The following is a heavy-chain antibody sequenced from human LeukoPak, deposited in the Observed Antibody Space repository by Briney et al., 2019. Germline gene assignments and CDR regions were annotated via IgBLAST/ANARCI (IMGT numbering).Heavy chain of an antibody. D-gene: IGHD5-18*01. Sequence: PSETLSLTCTVSGGSISSSSYYWGWIRQPPGKGLEWIGSIYYSGSTYYNPSLKSRVTISVDTSKNQFSLKLSSVTAADTAVYYCARAVVDTAMVNNGDYYYYMDVWGKGTTATVSS. V-gene: IGHV4-39*07. CDR3: ARAVVDTAMVNNGDYYYYMDV. J-gene: IGHJ6*03. CDR1: GGSISSSSYY. CDR2: IYYSGST.